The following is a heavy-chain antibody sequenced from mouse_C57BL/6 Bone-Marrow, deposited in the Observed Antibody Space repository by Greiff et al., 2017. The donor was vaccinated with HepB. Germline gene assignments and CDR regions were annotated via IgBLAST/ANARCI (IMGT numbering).Heavy chain of an antibody. CDR2: IYPGSGNT. J-gene: IGHJ3*01. Sequence: HLVESGPELVKPGASVKISCKASGYTFTDYYINWVKQRPGQGLEWIGWIYPGSGNTKYNEKFKGKATLTVDTSSSTAYMQLSSLTSEDSAVYFCARSAPQLRSAWFAYWGQGTLVTVSA. CDR1: GYTFTDYY. CDR3: ARSAPQLRSAWFAY. D-gene: IGHD3-2*02. V-gene: IGHV1-84*01.